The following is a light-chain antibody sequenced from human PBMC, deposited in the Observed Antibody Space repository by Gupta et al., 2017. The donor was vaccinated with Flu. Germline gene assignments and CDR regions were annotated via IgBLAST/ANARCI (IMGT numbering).Light chain of an antibody. Sequence: DIQLTQSPPFLSASVGDRGTITCRASQVISSYVAWYQQKPGKAPRLLIYAASTFQRGVPSRFSGSGCGKEVTLTISSRQPEDIAAYYCHQHNSYPPDTFGQGTPLEIK. CDR3: HQHNSYPPDT. CDR1: QVISSY. V-gene: IGKV1-9*01. J-gene: IGKJ5*01. CDR2: AAS.